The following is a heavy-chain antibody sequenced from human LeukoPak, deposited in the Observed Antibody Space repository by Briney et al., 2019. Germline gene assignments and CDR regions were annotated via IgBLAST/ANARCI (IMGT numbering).Heavy chain of an antibody. CDR3: ARERRQYGRGEGFDP. D-gene: IGHD2-21*01. Sequence: SETLSLTCTVSGDSISSNCWSWVRQPPGKGLEWSGFMYKSGSTNYNPSLKSRVTISVDTSKNQFSLKLTSLTAADTAVYYCARERRQYGRGEGFDPWGQGTLVTVSS. J-gene: IGHJ5*02. CDR1: GDSISSNC. V-gene: IGHV4-59*01. CDR2: MYKSGST.